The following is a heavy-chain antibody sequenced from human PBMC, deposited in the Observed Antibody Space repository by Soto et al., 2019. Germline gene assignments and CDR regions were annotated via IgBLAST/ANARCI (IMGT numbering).Heavy chain of an antibody. V-gene: IGHV1-69*13. CDR3: AREASGYDF. Sequence: GASVKVSCKASGGTFRSFGISWVRQALGQGHEWMGGIIPVFGSPNYAQRFRGRLTITADESTNTSYMELIDLTSEDTAVYCCAREASGYDFWGQGTQVTVSS. D-gene: IGHD5-12*01. J-gene: IGHJ1*01. CDR1: GGTFRSFG. CDR2: IIPVFGSP.